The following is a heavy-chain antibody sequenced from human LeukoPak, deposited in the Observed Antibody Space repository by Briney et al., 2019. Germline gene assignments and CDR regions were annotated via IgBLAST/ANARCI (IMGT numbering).Heavy chain of an antibody. CDR2: ISSSSSYI. CDR1: GLTFSSNS. Sequence: GGSLRLSCAASGLTFSSNSMNWVRQPPGKGLGWVSSISSSSSYIYYADSVKGRFTISRDNAKNSLYLQMNSLRAEDTAVYYCAREDVTTSGMDVWGQGTTVTVSS. V-gene: IGHV3-21*01. CDR3: AREDVTTSGMDV. J-gene: IGHJ6*02. D-gene: IGHD4-17*01.